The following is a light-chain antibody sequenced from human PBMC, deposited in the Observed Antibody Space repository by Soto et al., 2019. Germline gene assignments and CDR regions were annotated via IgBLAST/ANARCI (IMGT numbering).Light chain of an antibody. Sequence: DIGFTHYPGTMSLSPVERATLSCRASQSVSSNYLAWYQQKPGQAPRLLIYGASSRATGIPDRFSGSGSGTDFTLTISRLEPEDFAVYYCQQYGRSLWTFGQGTKVDI. J-gene: IGKJ1*01. CDR1: QSVSSNY. CDR3: QQYGRSLWT. CDR2: GAS. V-gene: IGKV3-20*01.